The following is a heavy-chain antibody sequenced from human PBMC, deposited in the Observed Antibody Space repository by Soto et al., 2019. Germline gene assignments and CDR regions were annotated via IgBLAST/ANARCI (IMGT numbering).Heavy chain of an antibody. CDR1: GYDFTAYD. V-gene: IGHV1-8*02. Sequence: QVQLVQSGAEVKQSGASVKVCCKASGYDFTAYDINWVRQASGQGLEWMGWMNPINGATGSARRFQGRVSMTSNTATGTAYLELTSLRSDDSAVYYCGRGPSPRAPAGGTPYYYAMDVWGQGTTVTVSS. J-gene: IGHJ6*02. CDR3: GRGPSPRAPAGGTPYYYAMDV. CDR2: MNPINGAT. D-gene: IGHD6-13*01.